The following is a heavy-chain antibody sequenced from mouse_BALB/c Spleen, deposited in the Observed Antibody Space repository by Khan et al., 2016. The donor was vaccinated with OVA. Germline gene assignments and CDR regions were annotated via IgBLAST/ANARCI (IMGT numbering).Heavy chain of an antibody. J-gene: IGHJ4*01. V-gene: IGHV3-2*02. CDR3: ARDGSRYNYAMDY. Sequence: EVQLQESGPGLVKPSQSLSLPCTVTGYSITSDYAWNWIRQFPGNKLECMGYISSSGSTNYNPALKSRISITRDTSKNQFFLQLNSVTTEDTATYYCARDGSRYNYAMDYWGQGTSVTVSS. CDR1: GYSITSDYA. CDR2: ISSSGST. D-gene: IGHD2-3*01.